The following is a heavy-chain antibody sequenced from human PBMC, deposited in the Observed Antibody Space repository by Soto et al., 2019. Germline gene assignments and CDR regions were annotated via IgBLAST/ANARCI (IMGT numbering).Heavy chain of an antibody. CDR1: GFTFSSYS. CDR3: ARELYEYSSSSSAFDI. Sequence: GGSLRLSCAASGFTFSSYSMNWVRQAPGKGLEWVSSISSSSSYIYYADSVKGRFTISRDNAKNSLYLQMNSLRAEDTAVYYCARELYEYSSSSSAFDIWGQGTMVTVSS. J-gene: IGHJ3*02. D-gene: IGHD6-6*01. V-gene: IGHV3-21*01. CDR2: ISSSSSYI.